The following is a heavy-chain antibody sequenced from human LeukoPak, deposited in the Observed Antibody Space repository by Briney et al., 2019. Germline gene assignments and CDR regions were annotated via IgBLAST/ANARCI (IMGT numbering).Heavy chain of an antibody. J-gene: IGHJ3*02. CDR1: GYTFTGYY. D-gene: IGHD3-3*01. V-gene: IGHV1-2*02. CDR2: IHPKSGGT. CDR3: ARGTILEPFDI. Sequence: ASVKVSCKASGYTFTGYYMRWVRQAPGQGLEWMGWIHPKSGGTSYEQSFQGRVIMTSDTSISTAYMEVRRLTSDDTAVFYFARGTILEPFDIGGQGTMVTVSS.